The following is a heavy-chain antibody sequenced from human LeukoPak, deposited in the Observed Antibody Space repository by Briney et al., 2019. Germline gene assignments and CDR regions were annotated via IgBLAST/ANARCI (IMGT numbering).Heavy chain of an antibody. J-gene: IGHJ6*03. D-gene: IGHD2-2*01. V-gene: IGHV1-18*01. CDR3: ASSPGIGYCSSTSCYARYYYYYMDV. CDR2: ISAYNGNT. CDR1: GYTFTSYG. Sequence: ASVKVSCKASGYTFTSYGISWVRQAPGQGLEWMGWISAYNGNTNYAQKLQGRVTMTTDTSTSTAYMELRSLRSDDTAVYYCASSPGIGYCSSTSCYARYYYYYMDVWGKGTTVTVSS.